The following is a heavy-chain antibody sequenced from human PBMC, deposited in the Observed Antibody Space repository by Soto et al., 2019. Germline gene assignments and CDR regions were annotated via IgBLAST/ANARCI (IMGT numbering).Heavy chain of an antibody. CDR1: AGSVSTYY. D-gene: IGHD3-22*01. V-gene: IGHV4-59*02. CDR3: ARLDYYDSSGSHAY. CDR2: VYHSGST. J-gene: IGHJ4*02. Sequence: SETLSLTCTVSAGSVSTYYWSWIRQSPGKGLEWIGYVYHSGSTNYNPSLKSRVTISVDTSKNQFSLKLSSVTAADTAVYYCARLDYYDSSGSHAYWGQGTLVTVSS.